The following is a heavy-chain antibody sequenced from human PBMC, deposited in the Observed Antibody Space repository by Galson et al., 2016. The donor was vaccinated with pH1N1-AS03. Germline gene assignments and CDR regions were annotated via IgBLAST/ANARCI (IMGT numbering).Heavy chain of an antibody. J-gene: IGHJ4*02. CDR1: GFTFSNFA. CDR3: ATDGNNGLLRWKY. CDR2: ISGDGDVT. D-gene: IGHD4-23*01. Sequence: SLRLSCAASGFTFSNFAMSWVRQGPGEGLEWVSAISGDGDVTYYADSMKGRFIISRDNSKDTLYLQMSGLRAEDTAEYYCATDGNNGLLRWKYWGQGTLVTVSS. V-gene: IGHV3-23*01.